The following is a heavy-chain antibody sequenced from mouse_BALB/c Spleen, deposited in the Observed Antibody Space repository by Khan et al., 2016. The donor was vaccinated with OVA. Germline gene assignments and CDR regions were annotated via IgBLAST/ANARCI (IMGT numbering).Heavy chain of an antibody. J-gene: IGHJ3*01. CDR1: GFTFSSYS. D-gene: IGHD4-1*01. CDR2: ISSGGDYT. CDR3: ASHLTESVAY. V-gene: IGHV5-6*02. Sequence: EVKLVESGGDLVKPGGSLKLSCAASGFTFSSYSMSWVRQTPDKRLEWVATISSGGDYTYYPDNVKGRFTISRDNARNTLYLQMSSLKSEDTAMYYCASHLTESVAYWGQGTLVTVSA.